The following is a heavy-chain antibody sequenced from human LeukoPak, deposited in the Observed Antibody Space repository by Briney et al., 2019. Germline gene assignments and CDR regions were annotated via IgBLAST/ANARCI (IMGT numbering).Heavy chain of an antibody. D-gene: IGHD2-2*02. CDR1: GGSFSGYY. CDR3: ARDYIPMHAFDI. CDR2: INHSGST. J-gene: IGHJ3*02. Sequence: SETLSLTCAVYGGSFSGYYWSWIRRPPGKGLEWIGEINHSGSTNYNPSLKSRVTISVDTSKNQFSLKLSSVTAEDTAVYYCARDYIPMHAFDIWGQGTMVTVSS. V-gene: IGHV4-34*01.